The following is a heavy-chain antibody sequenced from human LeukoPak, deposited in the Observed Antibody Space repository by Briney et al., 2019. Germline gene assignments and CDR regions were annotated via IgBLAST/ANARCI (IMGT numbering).Heavy chain of an antibody. CDR3: ARVNYYDSHLASDY. Sequence: ASVKVSCKASGYTFTSYGISWVRQAPGQGLEWMGWISAYNGNTNYVQKLQGRVTMTTDTSTSTAYMELRSLRSDDTAVYYCARVNYYDSHLASDYWGQGTLVTVSS. CDR2: ISAYNGNT. D-gene: IGHD3-22*01. CDR1: GYTFTSYG. J-gene: IGHJ4*02. V-gene: IGHV1-18*01.